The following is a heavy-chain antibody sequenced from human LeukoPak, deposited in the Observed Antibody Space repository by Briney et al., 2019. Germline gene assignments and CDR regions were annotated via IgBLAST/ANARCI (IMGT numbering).Heavy chain of an antibody. CDR1: GGTFSSYA. V-gene: IGHV1-69*01. J-gene: IGHJ6*02. CDR2: IIPIFGTA. Sequence: GSSVKVSCKASGGTFSSYAISWVRQAPGQGLEWMGGIIPIFGTANYAQKFQGRVMITADESTSTAYMELSSLRSEDTAVYYCARSEAGGWPDYYYYGMDVWGQGTTVTVSS. D-gene: IGHD6-19*01. CDR3: ARSEAGGWPDYYYYGMDV.